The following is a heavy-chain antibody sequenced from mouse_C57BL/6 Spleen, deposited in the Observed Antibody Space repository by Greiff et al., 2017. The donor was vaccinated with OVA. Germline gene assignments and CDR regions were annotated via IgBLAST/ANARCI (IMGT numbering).Heavy chain of an antibody. CDR3: ARTRAPQVFDY. J-gene: IGHJ2*01. V-gene: IGHV1-50*01. D-gene: IGHD3-3*01. CDR2: IDPSDSYT. CDR1: GYTFTSYW. Sequence: QVQLQQPGAELVKPGASVKLSCKASGYTFTSYWMQWVKQRPGQGLEWIGEIDPSDSYTNYNQKFKGKATLTVDTSSSTAYMQLSSLTSEDSAVYYCARTRAPQVFDYWGQGTTLTGSS.